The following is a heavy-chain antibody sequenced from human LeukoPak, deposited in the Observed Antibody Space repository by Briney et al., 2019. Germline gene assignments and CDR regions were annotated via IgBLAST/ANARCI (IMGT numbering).Heavy chain of an antibody. Sequence: SETLSLTCTVSGGSISSYYWSWIRQPPGKGLEWIGYIYYSGSTNYNPSLKSRVTISVDTSKNQFSLKLSSVTAADTAVYYCAREGRQLWEGAFDIWGQGTMVTVSS. V-gene: IGHV4-59*01. CDR1: GGSISSYY. J-gene: IGHJ3*02. D-gene: IGHD5-18*01. CDR2: IYYSGST. CDR3: AREGRQLWEGAFDI.